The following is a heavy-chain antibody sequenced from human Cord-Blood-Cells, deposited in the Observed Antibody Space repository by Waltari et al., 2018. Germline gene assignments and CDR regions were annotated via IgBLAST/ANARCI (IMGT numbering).Heavy chain of an antibody. CDR1: GFTFSSYS. CDR3: APLWFGELLYFDY. Sequence: EVQLVESGGGLVKPGGSLRLSCAASGFTFSSYSMNWVRQASGKGREWVSSISSSSSYIYYADSVKGRFTISRDNAKNSLYLQMNSLRAEDTAVYYCAPLWFGELLYFDYWGQGTLVTVSS. V-gene: IGHV3-21*01. D-gene: IGHD3-10*01. CDR2: ISSSSSYI. J-gene: IGHJ4*02.